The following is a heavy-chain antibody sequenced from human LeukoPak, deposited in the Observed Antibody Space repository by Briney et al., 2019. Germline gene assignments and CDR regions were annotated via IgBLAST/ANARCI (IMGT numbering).Heavy chain of an antibody. CDR2: IYTSGST. Sequence: SETLSLTCTVSGGSMSSGSYFWSWIRQPAGKGLEWIGRIYTSGSTNYNPSLKSRVTISGDTSKNQFSLRLSSVTAAGTAVYYCARASYSYDINGWVPFDYWGQGTLVTVSS. D-gene: IGHD3-22*01. J-gene: IGHJ4*02. V-gene: IGHV4-61*02. CDR1: GGSMSSGSYF. CDR3: ARASYSYDINGWVPFDY.